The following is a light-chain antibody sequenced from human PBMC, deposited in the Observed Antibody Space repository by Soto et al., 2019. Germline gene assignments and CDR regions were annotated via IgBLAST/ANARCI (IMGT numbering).Light chain of an antibody. Sequence: QSALTQPASVSGSPGQSITISCTGTSSDVGGYNYVSWYQQHPGKAPKLMIYDVIHRPSGVSNRFSGSKSVNSASLTISGLQAGDEAYYYGSSYTSSSTYVVFGGGTKLTVL. CDR2: DVI. CDR1: SSDVGGYNY. V-gene: IGLV2-14*03. J-gene: IGLJ2*01. CDR3: SSYTSSSTYVV.